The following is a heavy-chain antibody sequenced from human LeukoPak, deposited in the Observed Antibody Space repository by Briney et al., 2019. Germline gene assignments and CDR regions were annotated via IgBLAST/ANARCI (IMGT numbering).Heavy chain of an antibody. J-gene: IGHJ4*02. Sequence: GGSLRLSCAASGFTFSSYSMNWVRQAPGKGLEWVSSISSSSSYIYYADSVKGRFTISRDNSKNTLYLQMNSLRAEDTAVYYCARDRVVEMATIGFDYWGQGTLVTVSS. CDR1: GFTFSSYS. CDR2: ISSSSSYI. CDR3: ARDRVVEMATIGFDY. D-gene: IGHD5-24*01. V-gene: IGHV3-21*01.